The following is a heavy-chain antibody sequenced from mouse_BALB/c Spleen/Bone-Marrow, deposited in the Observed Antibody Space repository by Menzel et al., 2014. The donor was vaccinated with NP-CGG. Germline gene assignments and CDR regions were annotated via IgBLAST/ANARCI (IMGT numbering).Heavy chain of an antibody. CDR1: GFTFTDSY. CDR2: IRNKAYDYTT. J-gene: IGHJ4*01. CDR3: ARFPMDY. V-gene: IGHV7-3*02. Sequence: EVMLVESGGGLVQPGGSLRLSRTTSGFTFTDSYMSWVRQPPGKALEWLGFIRNKAYDYTTEYSASVKGRFTISRDSSQSILYLQMNTLRPEDSATYYCARFPMDYWGQGTSVTVSS.